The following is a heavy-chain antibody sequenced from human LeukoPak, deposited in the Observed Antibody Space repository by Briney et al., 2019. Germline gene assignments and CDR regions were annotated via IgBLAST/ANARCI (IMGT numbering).Heavy chain of an antibody. CDR3: ARDSYDFWGGGYYYYYYGMDV. D-gene: IGHD3-3*01. CDR2: ISAYNGNT. J-gene: IGHJ6*02. Sequence: ASVKVSCKASGYTFTSYFMHWVRQAPGQGLEWMGWISAYNGNTNYAQKLQGRVTMTTDTSTSTAYMELRSLRSDDTAVYYCARDSYDFWGGGYYYYYYGMDVWGQGTTVTVSS. V-gene: IGHV1-18*04. CDR1: GYTFTSYF.